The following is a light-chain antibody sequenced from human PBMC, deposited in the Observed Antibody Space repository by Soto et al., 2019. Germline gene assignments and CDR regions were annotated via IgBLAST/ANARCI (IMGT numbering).Light chain of an antibody. J-gene: IGLJ1*01. Sequence: QSVLTQPPSVSGAPGQRVTISCTGSSSNIGAGYDVHWYQQLPGTAPKLLIYGNSNRPAGDPDRFSGSKSGTSASLAITGLQAEDEADYDCQSYDSSLSNVFGTGTKLTVL. CDR1: SSNIGAGYD. CDR2: GNS. CDR3: QSYDSSLSNV. V-gene: IGLV1-40*01.